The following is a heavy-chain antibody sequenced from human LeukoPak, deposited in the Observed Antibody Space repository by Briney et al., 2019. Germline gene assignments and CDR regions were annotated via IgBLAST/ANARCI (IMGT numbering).Heavy chain of an antibody. CDR2: IIPIFGTA. V-gene: IGHV1-69*13. Sequence: SVKVSCKASGGTFSSYAISWVRQAPGQGLEWMGGIIPIFGTANYAQKFQGRVTITADQSTSTAYMELSSLRSEDTAVYYCARDIAVAGTSGYFDYWGQGTLVTVSS. CDR1: GGTFSSYA. J-gene: IGHJ4*02. CDR3: ARDIAVAGTSGYFDY. D-gene: IGHD6-19*01.